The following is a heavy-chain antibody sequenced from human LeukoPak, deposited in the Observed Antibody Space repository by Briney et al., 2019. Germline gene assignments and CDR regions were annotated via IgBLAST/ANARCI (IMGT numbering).Heavy chain of an antibody. CDR1: GYSFTSYW. J-gene: IGHJ5*02. V-gene: IGHV5-51*01. CDR3: ARRAPPHDPEGWFDP. Sequence: GESLKISCKGSGYSFTSYWIGWVRQMPGKGLEWMGIIYPGDSDTRYSPSFQGQVTISADKSISTAYLQWSSLKASDTAMYYCARRAPPHDPEGWFDPWGQGTLVTVSS. CDR2: IYPGDSDT.